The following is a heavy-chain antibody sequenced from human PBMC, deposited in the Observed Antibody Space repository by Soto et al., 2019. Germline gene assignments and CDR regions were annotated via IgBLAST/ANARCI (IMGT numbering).Heavy chain of an antibody. Sequence: PSETLSLTCTVSGGSISSGDYYWSWIRQPPGKGLEWIGYIYYSGSTYYNPSLKSQVTISVDTSKHQFSLKLSSVTAAETAVSYRARGARNYAVSSGPINVGMDVWVQGTTVTVSS. J-gene: IGHJ6*02. D-gene: IGHD3-3*01. V-gene: IGHV4-30-4*01. CDR1: GGSISSGDYY. CDR3: ARGARNYAVSSGPINVGMDV. CDR2: IYYSGST.